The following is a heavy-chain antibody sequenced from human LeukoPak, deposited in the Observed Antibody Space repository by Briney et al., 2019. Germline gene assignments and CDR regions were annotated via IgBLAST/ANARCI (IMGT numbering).Heavy chain of an antibody. CDR3: AKYGPQDSGSSHFDY. CDR2: IRDSGSST. V-gene: IGHV3-23*01. CDR1: GFTFSSYA. Sequence: GGSLRLSCAASGFTFSSYAMSWVRQAPGKGLEWVSAIRDSGSSTHYADSVKGRFTTSRDNSKNTLFLQMNSLRAEDTAIYNCAKYGPQDSGSSHFDYWGEGALVTVSS. J-gene: IGHJ4*02. D-gene: IGHD1-26*01.